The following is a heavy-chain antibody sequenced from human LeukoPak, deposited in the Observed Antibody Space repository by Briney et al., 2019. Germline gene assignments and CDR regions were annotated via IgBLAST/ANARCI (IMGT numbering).Heavy chain of an antibody. D-gene: IGHD2-21*02. CDR1: GFTFNNYA. J-gene: IGHJ4*02. V-gene: IGHV3-30*04. CDR3: ARDLRKSADYYFDY. Sequence: QPGGSLRLSCAASGFTFNNYAIHWVRQAPGKGLEWVAVISSDGRDKHYADSVKGRFTISRDNSKNTLYLQMNSLRTEDTAVYYCARDLRKSADYYFDYWGQGSLVTVSS. CDR2: ISSDGRDK.